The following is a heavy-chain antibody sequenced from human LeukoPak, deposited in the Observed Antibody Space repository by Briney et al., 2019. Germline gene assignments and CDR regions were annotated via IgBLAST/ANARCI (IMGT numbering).Heavy chain of an antibody. CDR1: GFTFRSYA. CDR3: AKLRGDGYNSFDY. Sequence: GGSLRLSCAASGFTFRSYAMTWVRQAPGKGLEWVSSISGSGVSTYYADSVKGRFTISRDNSKNTLYLQMNSLRAEDTAVYYCAKLRGDGYNSFDYWGQGTLVTVS. V-gene: IGHV3-23*01. D-gene: IGHD5-24*01. CDR2: ISGSGVST. J-gene: IGHJ4*02.